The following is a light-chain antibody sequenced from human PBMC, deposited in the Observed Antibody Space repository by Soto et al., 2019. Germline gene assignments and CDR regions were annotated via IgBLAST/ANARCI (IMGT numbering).Light chain of an antibody. CDR2: SNN. CDR3: ASWDDRLGAVI. Sequence: QSVLTQPPSASGTPGQRVTISCSGSSSNIGSNYVYWYQQLPGAAPKLLMHSNNLRPSGVPERISGSKFGTAASLAISGLRSEDEAVYYCASWDDRLGAVIFGGGTKSPS. CDR1: SSNIGSNY. J-gene: IGLJ2*01. V-gene: IGLV1-47*02.